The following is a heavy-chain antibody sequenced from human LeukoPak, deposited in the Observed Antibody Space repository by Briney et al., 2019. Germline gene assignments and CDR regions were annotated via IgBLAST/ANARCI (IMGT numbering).Heavy chain of an antibody. CDR3: ARGFGELMDV. J-gene: IGHJ6*02. D-gene: IGHD3-10*01. CDR1: GYTFTGYY. Sequence: ASVKVSCKASGYTFTGYYLHWVRQAPGQGLEWMGWINPNSADTKYAQKFQGRVTMTRDTSISTAYMDLSRLRSDDTGVYYWARGFGELMDVWGQGTTVTVSS. CDR2: INPNSADT. V-gene: IGHV1-2*02.